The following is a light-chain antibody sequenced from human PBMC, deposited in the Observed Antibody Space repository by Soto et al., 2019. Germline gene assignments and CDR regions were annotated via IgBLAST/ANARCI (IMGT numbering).Light chain of an antibody. J-gene: IGLJ1*01. V-gene: IGLV2-8*01. CDR2: EVN. Sequence: QSALTQPPSASGSPGQSVTISCTGSRSDVGDYKYVSWYQQYPGKAPKIIIYEVNRRPSGVPDRFSGSKSDNAASLNVSGLQAEDEADYYCCSYAGSSYVFGSGTKVTVL. CDR3: CSYAGSSYV. CDR1: RSDVGDYKY.